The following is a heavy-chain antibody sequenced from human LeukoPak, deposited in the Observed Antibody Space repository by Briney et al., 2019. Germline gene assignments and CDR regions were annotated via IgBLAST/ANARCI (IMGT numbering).Heavy chain of an antibody. Sequence: GGTLRLSCAASGFTFSSYGMSWVRQAPGKGLEWVSAINGSGGSTYYADSVKGRFTISRDNSKNTLYLQMNSLRAEDTAVYYCSKGSRGVGFDYWGQGTLVTVSS. CDR3: SKGSRGVGFDY. V-gene: IGHV3-23*01. D-gene: IGHD1-26*01. J-gene: IGHJ4*02. CDR1: GFTFSSYG. CDR2: INGSGGST.